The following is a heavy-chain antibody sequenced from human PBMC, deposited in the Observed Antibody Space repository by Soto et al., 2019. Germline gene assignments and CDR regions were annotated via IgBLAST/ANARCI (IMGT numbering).Heavy chain of an antibody. V-gene: IGHV3-30-3*01. CDR2: ISYDGSNK. Sequence: GGSLRLSCAASGFTFSSYAMHWVRQAPGKGLEWVAVISYDGSNKYYADSVKGRFTISRDNSKNTLYLQMNSLRAEDTAVYYCARDANYDILTGYSAIDYWGQGTLVTVSS. J-gene: IGHJ4*02. CDR3: ARDANYDILTGYSAIDY. D-gene: IGHD3-9*01. CDR1: GFTFSSYA.